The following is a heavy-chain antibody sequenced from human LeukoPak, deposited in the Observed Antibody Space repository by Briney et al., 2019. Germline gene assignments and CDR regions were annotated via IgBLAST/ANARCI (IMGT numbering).Heavy chain of an antibody. CDR2: INHSGST. D-gene: IGHD2-15*01. CDR1: GGSISDYY. Sequence: SETLSLTCAVYGGSISDYYWSSIRQPPGKGLEWIGEINHSGSTNYNPSLKSRVTISVDTSKDQFSLKLSSVTAADTAVYYCALRDMRFDPWGQGTLVTVSS. V-gene: IGHV4-34*01. J-gene: IGHJ5*02. CDR3: ALRDMRFDP.